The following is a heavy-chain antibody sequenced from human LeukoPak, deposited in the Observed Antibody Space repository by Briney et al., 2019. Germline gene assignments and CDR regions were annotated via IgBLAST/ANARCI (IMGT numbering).Heavy chain of an antibody. D-gene: IGHD6-19*01. V-gene: IGHV1-3*01. CDR2: LNAANGNS. CDR3: ARDGKHIAVPGVRYPMDV. CDR1: GYTLTSFA. Sequence: ASVTVSCKASGYTLTSFAMHWVRQAPGQRLEWMGRLNAANGNSQYSQKFQDRVTITSDSSANTAYMGFSSLRSEDSAVYYCARDGKHIAVPGVRYPMDVWDQGTTVTVS. J-gene: IGHJ6*02.